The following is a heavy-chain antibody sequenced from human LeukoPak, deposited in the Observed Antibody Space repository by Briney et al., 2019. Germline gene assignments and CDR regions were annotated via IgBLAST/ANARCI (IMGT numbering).Heavy chain of an antibody. CDR2: IYYSGST. CDR1: GGSISSSSYY. CDR3: ARGGVGTLAAWFDP. D-gene: IGHD4-23*01. V-gene: IGHV4-61*01. Sequence: ASETLSLTCTVSGGSISSSSYYWSWIRQPPGKGLEWIGYIYYSGSTNYNPSLKSRVTISVDTSKNQFSLKLNSVTAADTAVYYCARGGVGTLAAWFDPWGQGTLVTVSS. J-gene: IGHJ5*02.